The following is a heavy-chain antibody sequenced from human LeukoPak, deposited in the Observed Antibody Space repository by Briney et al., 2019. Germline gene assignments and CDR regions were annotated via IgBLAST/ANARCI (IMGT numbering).Heavy chain of an antibody. CDR2: TSGSGGST. CDR1: GFTFSSYA. D-gene: IGHD6-13*01. CDR3: ARGGVAAAGTGGP. Sequence: GGSLRLSCAASGFTFSSYAMSWVRQAPGKGLEGVSATSGSGGSTYYADSVKGRFTISRDNSKNTLYLQMNSLRAEDTAVYYCARGGVAAAGTGGPWGQGTLVTVSS. V-gene: IGHV3-23*01. J-gene: IGHJ5*02.